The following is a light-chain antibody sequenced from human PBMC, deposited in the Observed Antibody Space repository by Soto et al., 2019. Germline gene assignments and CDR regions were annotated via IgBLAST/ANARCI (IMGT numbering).Light chain of an antibody. J-gene: IGKJ3*01. CDR2: YAS. Sequence: EMVMTQSPATLSVSPGERVTLSCRASESVHRNLAWYQQKPGQGPSLLIYYASTRVTGVPDRFSGSGSGTEFTLTISSLQSEDFGVYYCQLYSNWPPTFGPGTKVDIK. CDR1: ESVHRN. CDR3: QLYSNWPPT. V-gene: IGKV3-15*01.